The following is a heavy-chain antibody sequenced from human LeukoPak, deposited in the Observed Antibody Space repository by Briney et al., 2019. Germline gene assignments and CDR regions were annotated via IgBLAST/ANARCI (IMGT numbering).Heavy chain of an antibody. CDR3: TTGELN. CDR1: GFTFTNAW. V-gene: IGHV3-15*01. D-gene: IGHD3-10*01. J-gene: IGHJ4*02. CDR2: IKGKTEGGTI. Sequence: GGSLRLSCAASGFTFTNAWMTWVRQAPGKGLEWVGRIKGKTEGGTIDYAAPVKGRFTISRDDSKNTLYLHMNRLKTEDTAVYYCTTGELNWGQGTLVTVSS.